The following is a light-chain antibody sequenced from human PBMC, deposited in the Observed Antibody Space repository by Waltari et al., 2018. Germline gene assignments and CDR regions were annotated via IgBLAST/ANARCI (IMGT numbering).Light chain of an antibody. J-gene: IGKJ4*01. V-gene: IGKV3-11*01. CDR3: QQRTNWRSVS. Sequence: EIVLTQSPATLSLSPGERATLSCRASQSVSSYLAWYQQKPGQAPRLLIYDASNRATGIPARFSGSGSGTDFTLTISSIEPEDFAVYYCQQRTNWRSVSFGGGTKVEIK. CDR1: QSVSSY. CDR2: DAS.